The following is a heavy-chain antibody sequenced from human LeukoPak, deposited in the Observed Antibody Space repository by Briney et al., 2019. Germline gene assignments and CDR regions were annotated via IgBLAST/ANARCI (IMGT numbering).Heavy chain of an antibody. J-gene: IGHJ3*02. CDR1: GFTFTSYS. CDR3: ARATTFVPSFDI. Sequence: GGSLRLSCAASGFTFTSYSMNWVRQAPGKGLEWVSSISSSSSYIYYADSVKGRFTISRDNAKNSLYLQMNSLRAEDTAVYYCARATTFVPSFDIWGQGTMVTVSS. CDR2: ISSSSSYI. V-gene: IGHV3-21*04. D-gene: IGHD2/OR15-2a*01.